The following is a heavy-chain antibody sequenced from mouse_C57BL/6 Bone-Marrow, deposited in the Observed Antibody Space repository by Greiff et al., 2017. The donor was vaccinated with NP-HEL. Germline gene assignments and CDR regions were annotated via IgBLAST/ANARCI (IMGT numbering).Heavy chain of an antibody. V-gene: IGHV1-54*01. D-gene: IGHD2-4*01. Sequence: VQLVESGAELVRPGTSVKVSCKASGYAFTNYLIEWVKQRPGQGLEWIGVINPGSGGTNYNEQFKGKATLTADKSSSTGYMQLSSLTSEDSAVYFCARGGIYYDYAWFAYWGQGTLVTVSA. CDR1: GYAFTNYL. CDR2: INPGSGGT. J-gene: IGHJ3*01. CDR3: ARGGIYYDYAWFAY.